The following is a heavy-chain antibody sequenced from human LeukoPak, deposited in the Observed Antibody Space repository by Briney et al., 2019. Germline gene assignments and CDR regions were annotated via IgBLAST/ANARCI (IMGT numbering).Heavy chain of an antibody. CDR1: GFTVSSNY. CDR2: IYSGGST. D-gene: IGHD3-10*01. CDR3: AREHVGSGSYYFDY. J-gene: IGHJ4*02. V-gene: IGHV3-53*01. Sequence: PGGSLRLSCAASGFTVSSNYMSWVRQAPGEGLERVSVIYSGGSTYYADSVKGRFTLSRDNSKNTLYLQMNSLRAEDTAVYYCAREHVGSGSYYFDYWGQGTLVTVSS.